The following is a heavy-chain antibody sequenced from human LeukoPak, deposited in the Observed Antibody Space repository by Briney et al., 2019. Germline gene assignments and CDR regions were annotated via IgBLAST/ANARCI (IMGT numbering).Heavy chain of an antibody. CDR2: ISVYNGKT. D-gene: IGHD1-26*01. J-gene: IGHJ4*02. V-gene: IGHV1-18*01. CDR3: ARGSLVGATTSLDY. Sequence: ASVKVSCKASGYTFSSYGISWVRQAPGQGLEWMGWISVYNGKTNYAQKLQGRVTMTTDTSTSTAYMELRSLRSDDTAVYYCARGSLVGATTSLDYWGQGTLVTVSS. CDR1: GYTFSSYG.